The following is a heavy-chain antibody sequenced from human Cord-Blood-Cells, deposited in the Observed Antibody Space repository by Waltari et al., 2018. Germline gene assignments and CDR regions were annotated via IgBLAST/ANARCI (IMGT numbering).Heavy chain of an antibody. J-gene: IGHJ4*02. CDR1: GVSISSYY. D-gene: IGHD6-13*01. Sequence: QVQLQESGPGLVKPSETLSLTCTVSGVSISSYYWSWIRQPPGKGLEWIGYIYYSGSTNYNPSLKSRVTISVDTSKNQFSLKLSSVTAADTAVYYCARHPPGIAAAGAYYFDYWGQGTLVTVSS. CDR3: ARHPPGIAAAGAYYFDY. V-gene: IGHV4-59*08. CDR2: IYYSGST.